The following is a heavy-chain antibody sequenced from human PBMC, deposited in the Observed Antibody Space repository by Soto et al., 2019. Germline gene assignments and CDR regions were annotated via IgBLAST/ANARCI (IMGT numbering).Heavy chain of an antibody. CDR3: ARDGGFYGSGSHYFDS. D-gene: IGHD3-10*01. CDR2: IYYSGNT. CDR1: GGSISSSSYY. V-gene: IGHV4-39*02. J-gene: IGHJ4*02. Sequence: SETLSLTCTVSGGSISSSSYYWGWLRQPSGMGLEWIGSIYYSGNTYYNLYLNSRVSISVDTSKNQFSLKLTSVTAAETVVYYCARDGGFYGSGSHYFDSWGQGALVTVSS.